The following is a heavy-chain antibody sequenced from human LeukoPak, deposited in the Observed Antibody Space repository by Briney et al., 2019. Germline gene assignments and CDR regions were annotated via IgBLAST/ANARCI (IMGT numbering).Heavy chain of an antibody. J-gene: IGHJ4*02. D-gene: IGHD6-19*01. CDR1: GGSFSGYY. Sequence: SGTLSLTCAVYGGSFSGYYWSWIRQPPGKGLEWIGEINHSGSTNYNPSLKSRVTISVDTSKNQFSLKLSSVTAADTAVYYCARSSSSGWYGGGFDYWGQGTLVTVSS. CDR3: ARSSSSGWYGGGFDY. V-gene: IGHV4-34*01. CDR2: INHSGST.